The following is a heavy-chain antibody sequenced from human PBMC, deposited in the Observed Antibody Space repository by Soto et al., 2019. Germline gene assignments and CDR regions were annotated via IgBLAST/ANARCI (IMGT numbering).Heavy chain of an antibody. CDR3: ARALTGTGRKVRKWYFDL. J-gene: IGHJ2*01. D-gene: IGHD1-20*01. CDR2: IDHSGST. V-gene: IGHV4-4*02. CDR1: SGSISSSNW. Sequence: QVQLQESGPGLVKPSGTLSLTCAVSSGSISSSNWWSWVRQPPGKGLEWIGEIDHSGSTNYNPSRKSRVTISVDKSKKQFSLKRSSVTAPDTAVYYCARALTGTGRKVRKWYFDLWGRGTLVTVSS.